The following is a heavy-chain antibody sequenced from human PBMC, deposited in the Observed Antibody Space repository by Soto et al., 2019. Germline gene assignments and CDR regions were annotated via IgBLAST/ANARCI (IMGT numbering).Heavy chain of an antibody. V-gene: IGHV1-3*01. CDR1: GYTFTSYA. J-gene: IGHJ4*02. CDR2: INAGNGNT. D-gene: IGHD5-18*01. CDR3: ARDPGYRYGYN. Sequence: QVQLVQSGAEVKKPGASVKVSCKASGYTFTSYAMHWVRQAPGQRLEWMGWINAGNGNTKYSQKFQGRVTITRDTPASTPKTGLSSLRSEDTAVYYCARDPGYRYGYNWGRGTLVTVSS.